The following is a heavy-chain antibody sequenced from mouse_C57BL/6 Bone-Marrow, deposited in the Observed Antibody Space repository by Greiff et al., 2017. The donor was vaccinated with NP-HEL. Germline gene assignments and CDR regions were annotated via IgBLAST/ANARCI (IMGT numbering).Heavy chain of an antibody. D-gene: IGHD1-1*01. CDR3: ARDDYGSRGGYFDV. CDR1: GFTFSSYA. J-gene: IGHJ1*03. Sequence: EVKLVESGGGLVKPGGSLKLSCAASGFTFSSYAMSWVRQTPDKRLEWVATISDGGSYTYYPDHVKGRFTISRDNAKNNLYLQMSQLKAEDTAMYYGARDDYGSRGGYFDVWGTGTTVTVSS. V-gene: IGHV5-4*01. CDR2: ISDGGSYT.